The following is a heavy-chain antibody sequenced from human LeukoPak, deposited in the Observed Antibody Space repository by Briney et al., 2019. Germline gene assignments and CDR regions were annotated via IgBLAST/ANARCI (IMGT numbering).Heavy chain of an antibody. CDR2: IIGSSGDT. CDR1: GFRFSNFA. D-gene: IGHD5-12*01. Sequence: PGGSLRLSCAASGFRFSNFAMSWVRQAPGKGLEWVSLIIGSSGDTLYADSVKGRFTISRDISMNRLYLRMNSLRAEDTALYYCAKGAYDYIEMGYFDDWGQGTLVTVSS. V-gene: IGHV3-23*01. J-gene: IGHJ4*02. CDR3: AKGAYDYIEMGYFDD.